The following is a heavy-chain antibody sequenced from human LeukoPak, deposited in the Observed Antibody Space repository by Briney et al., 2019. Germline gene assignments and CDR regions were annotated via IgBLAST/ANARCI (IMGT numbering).Heavy chain of an antibody. CDR2: ISAYDGNT. CDR3: ARDRDFWSGYYLGYYYYYGMDV. V-gene: IGHV1-18*01. CDR1: GYTFTSYG. D-gene: IGHD3-3*01. J-gene: IGHJ6*02. Sequence: ASVKVSCKASGYTFTSYGISWVRQAHGEGLERMGWISAYDGNTNYAQKLQGRVTMTTDTSTSTAYMELRSLRSDDTAVYYCARDRDFWSGYYLGYYYYYGMDVWGQGTTVTVSS.